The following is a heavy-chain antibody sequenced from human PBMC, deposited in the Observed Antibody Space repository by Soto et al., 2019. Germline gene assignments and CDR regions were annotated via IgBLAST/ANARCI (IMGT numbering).Heavy chain of an antibody. CDR1: GFTFASSA. V-gene: IGHV1-58*01. D-gene: IGHD3-3*01. CDR3: AAYDLSWSGYFAYYGMDV. J-gene: IGHJ6*02. CDR2: IVVGSGNT. Sequence: SVKVSCKASGFTFASSAVRWVRQASGQRLEWIGWIVVGSGNTNYAQKFQERVTITRDMSTSTAYMELSSLRSEDTAVYYCAAYDLSWSGYFAYYGMDVWGQGTTVTVSS.